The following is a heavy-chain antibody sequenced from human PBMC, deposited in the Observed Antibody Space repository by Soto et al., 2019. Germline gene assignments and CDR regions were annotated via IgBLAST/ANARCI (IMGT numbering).Heavy chain of an antibody. CDR1: DFTFSTYS. J-gene: IGHJ6*02. Sequence: GGSLRLSCVASDFTFSTYSMNWVRQAPGKGLEWVAYISATSNHIYYADSLKGRFTISRDNAKPSLYLHMNSLRAEDTAVYFCARDSITIFGGGMDVWGQGTTVTVSS. CDR3: ARDSITIFGGGMDV. CDR2: ISATSNHI. D-gene: IGHD3-3*01. V-gene: IGHV3-21*01.